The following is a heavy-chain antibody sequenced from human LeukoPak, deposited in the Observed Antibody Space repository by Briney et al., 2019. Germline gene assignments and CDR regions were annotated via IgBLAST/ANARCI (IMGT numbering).Heavy chain of an antibody. CDR1: GYTFTGYY. D-gene: IGHD2-2*01. J-gene: IGHJ6*02. V-gene: IGHV7-4-1*02. Sequence: ASVKVSCKASGYTFTGYYMHWVRQAPGQGLEWMGWINTNTGNPTYAQGLTGRFVFSLDTSVSTAYLQINSLQAEDSAVYYCARKIPFVVVMDVWGQGTTVTVSS. CDR3: ARKIPFVVVMDV. CDR2: INTNTGNP.